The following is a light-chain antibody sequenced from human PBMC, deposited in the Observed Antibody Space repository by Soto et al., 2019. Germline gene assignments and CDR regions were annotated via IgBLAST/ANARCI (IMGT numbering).Light chain of an antibody. Sequence: QPFPLSGSPGQSITLSSPGARRDVGGFDHVSWYQQHPGKVPRLLIYDVSSRPSGVSDRFSGSKSGNTASLTISGLQAEDEADYYCNSFTTTNTYVFGTGTKVTVL. V-gene: IGLV2-14*03. CDR2: DVS. CDR1: RRDVGGFDH. J-gene: IGLJ1*01. CDR3: NSFTTTNTYV.